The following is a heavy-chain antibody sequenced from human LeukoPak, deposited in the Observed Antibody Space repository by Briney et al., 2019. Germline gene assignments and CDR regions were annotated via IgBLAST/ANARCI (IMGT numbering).Heavy chain of an antibody. CDR3: ARAPIVVVPAAPYWFDP. D-gene: IGHD2-2*01. CDR1: GGSISSYY. Sequence: SETLSLTCTVSGGSISSYYWSWIRQPPGKGLEWIGYISYSGSTNYNPSPKSRVTISVDTSKNQFSLKPSSVTAADTAVYYCARAPIVVVPAAPYWFDPWGQGTLVTVSS. CDR2: ISYSGST. J-gene: IGHJ5*02. V-gene: IGHV4-59*12.